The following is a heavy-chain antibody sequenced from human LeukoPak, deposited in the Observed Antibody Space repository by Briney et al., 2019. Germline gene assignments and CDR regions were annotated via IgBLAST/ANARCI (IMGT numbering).Heavy chain of an antibody. CDR2: IYYSGST. Sequence: SETLSLTCTVSGGSISSSSYYWGWIRQPPGKGLEWIGSIYYSGSTYYNPSIKSLVTRSVDTSKKQFSLKRSSVTAADTSVYYCARPGGGLLRGAFDVWGQGTMVTVSS. V-gene: IGHV4-39*01. CDR3: ARPGGGLLRGAFDV. D-gene: IGHD3-16*01. CDR1: GGSISSSSYY. J-gene: IGHJ3*01.